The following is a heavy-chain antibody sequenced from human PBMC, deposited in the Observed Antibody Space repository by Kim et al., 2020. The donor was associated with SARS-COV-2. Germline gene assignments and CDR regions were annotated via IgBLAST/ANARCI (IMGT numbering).Heavy chain of an antibody. J-gene: IGHJ4*02. CDR2: SER. Sequence: SERYYEGSVKGRFDISRDNGKNSLYLQMNSLGVEDTAVYYCARSPGPDDYWGQGTLVTVSS. V-gene: IGHV3-7*01. CDR3: ARSPGPDDY.